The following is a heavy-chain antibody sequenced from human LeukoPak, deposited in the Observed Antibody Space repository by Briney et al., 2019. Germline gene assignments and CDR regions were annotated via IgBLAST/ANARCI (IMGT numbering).Heavy chain of an antibody. Sequence: GGSLRLSCAASGFTFSSYWMRWVRQAPGKGLVWVSRINSDGSSTSYADSVKGRFTISRDNAKNTLYLQMNSLRVEDTAVYYCARDPIAAAASGGDSWAQGTLVTVLS. CDR2: INSDGSST. V-gene: IGHV3-74*01. CDR3: ARDPIAAAASGGDS. D-gene: IGHD6-13*01. CDR1: GFTFSSYW. J-gene: IGHJ4*02.